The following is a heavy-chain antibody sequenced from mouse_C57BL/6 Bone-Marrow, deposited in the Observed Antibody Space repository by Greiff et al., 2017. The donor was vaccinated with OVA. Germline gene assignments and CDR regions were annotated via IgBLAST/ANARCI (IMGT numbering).Heavy chain of an antibody. CDR1: GFSFNTYA. D-gene: IGHD2-1*01. Sequence: EVQLVESGGGLVQPKGSLKLSCAASGFSFNTYAMNWVRQAPGKGLEWVARIRSKSNNYATYYADSVKDRFTISRDDSESMLYLQMNSLKTEDAAMYYCVGLGYGNLTGAMDYWGQGTSVTVSS. V-gene: IGHV10-1*01. CDR3: VGLGYGNLTGAMDY. J-gene: IGHJ4*01. CDR2: IRSKSNNYAT.